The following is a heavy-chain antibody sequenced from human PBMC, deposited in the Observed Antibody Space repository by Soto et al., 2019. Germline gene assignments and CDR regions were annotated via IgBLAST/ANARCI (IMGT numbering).Heavy chain of an antibody. CDR2: INAGNGNT. CDR1: GYTFTSYA. CDR3: AINYYDSSGPIREAFDI. J-gene: IGHJ3*02. D-gene: IGHD3-22*01. Sequence: GSVKVSCKASGYTFTSYAMHWLRQAPGQRLEWMGWINAGNGNTKYSQKFQGRVTITRDTSASTAYMELSSLRSEDTAVYYCAINYYDSSGPIREAFDIWGQGTMVTVSS. V-gene: IGHV1-3*01.